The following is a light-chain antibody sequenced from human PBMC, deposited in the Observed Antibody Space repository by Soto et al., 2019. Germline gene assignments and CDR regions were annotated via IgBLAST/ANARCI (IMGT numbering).Light chain of an antibody. CDR1: QSISSY. Sequence: DLQMIQSPSSLSASVGDRVTITCRASQSISSYLSWYKQKPGKAPKLLIYGASNLQSGVPSRFSGSGSETGFTLTISSLQPEDFATYYCQQSYSAPRTFGQGTKVDIK. J-gene: IGKJ2*01. CDR2: GAS. CDR3: QQSYSAPRT. V-gene: IGKV1-39*01.